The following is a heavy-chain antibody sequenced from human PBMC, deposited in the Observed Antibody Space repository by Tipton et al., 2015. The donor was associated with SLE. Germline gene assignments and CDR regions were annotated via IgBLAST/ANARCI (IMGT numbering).Heavy chain of an antibody. CDR2: MYSGGST. J-gene: IGHJ3*01. CDR3: ASSLDTFDV. V-gene: IGHV4-61*09. CDR1: GGSISRGSYN. Sequence: LRLSCTVSGGSISRGSYNWSWIRQPAGKGLEWIGHMYSGGSTNYNPSLKSRVAISVDMSKNQFSLKLSSVTAADTAVYYCASSLDTFDVWGQGTMVTVSS.